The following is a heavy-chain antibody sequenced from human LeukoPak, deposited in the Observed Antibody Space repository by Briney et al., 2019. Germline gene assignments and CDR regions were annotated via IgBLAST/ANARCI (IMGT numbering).Heavy chain of an antibody. Sequence: QSGGSLRLSCAASGFTFDDYAMHWVRQAPGKGLEWVSLISWDGGSTYYADSVKGRFTISRDNSKNSLYLQMNSLRAEDTAFYYCAKGNSIAAAGFFDYWGQGTLVTVSS. D-gene: IGHD6-13*01. CDR2: ISWDGGST. V-gene: IGHV3-43D*03. CDR3: AKGNSIAAAGFFDY. J-gene: IGHJ4*02. CDR1: GFTFDDYA.